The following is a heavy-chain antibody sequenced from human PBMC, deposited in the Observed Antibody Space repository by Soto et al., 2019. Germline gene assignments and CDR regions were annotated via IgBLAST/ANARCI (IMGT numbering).Heavy chain of an antibody. D-gene: IGHD5-18*01. CDR3: ARAVDTAKYYYYYGMDV. CDR2: IIPIFGTA. Sequence: ASVKVSCKASGGTFSSYAISWVRQAPGQGLEWMGGIIPIFGTANYAQKFQGRVTITADESTSTAYMELSSLRSEDTAVYYCARAVDTAKYYYYYGMDVWGQGTTVTVSS. V-gene: IGHV1-69*13. CDR1: GGTFSSYA. J-gene: IGHJ6*02.